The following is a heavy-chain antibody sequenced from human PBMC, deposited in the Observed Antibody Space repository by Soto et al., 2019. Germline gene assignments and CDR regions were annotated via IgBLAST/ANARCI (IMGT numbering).Heavy chain of an antibody. V-gene: IGHV4-34*01. CDR1: GGSFSGYY. Sequence: SETLSLTCAVYGGSFSGYYWSWIRQPPGKGLEWIGEINHSASTNYNPSLKSRVTISVDTSKNQFSLKLSSVTAADTAVYYCARGRFLEWLSRYHYYHYGTHVSGQGPTVTV. D-gene: IGHD3-3*01. CDR3: ARGRFLEWLSRYHYYHYGTHV. CDR2: INHSAST. J-gene: IGHJ6*02.